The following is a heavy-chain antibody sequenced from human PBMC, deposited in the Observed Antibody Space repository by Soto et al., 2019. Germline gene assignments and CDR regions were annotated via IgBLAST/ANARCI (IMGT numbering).Heavy chain of an antibody. D-gene: IGHD2-15*01. CDR1: GFTFSSYW. CDR2: IKQDGSEK. V-gene: IGHV3-7*01. CDR3: ARDYCSGGSCIYYYYDMDV. Sequence: GSLRLSCAASGFTFSSYWMSWVRQAPGKGLEWVANIKQDGSEKYYVDSVKGRFTISRDNAKNSLYLQMNSLRAEDTAVYYCARDYCSGGSCIYYYYDMDVWGKGTTVTVSS. J-gene: IGHJ6*03.